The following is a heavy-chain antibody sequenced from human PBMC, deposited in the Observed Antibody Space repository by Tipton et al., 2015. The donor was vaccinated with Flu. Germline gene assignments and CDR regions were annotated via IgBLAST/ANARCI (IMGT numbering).Heavy chain of an antibody. D-gene: IGHD3-3*01. CDR3: AKYSGGDFWSYYYYGMDV. CDR2: ISGSGGST. V-gene: IGHV3-23*01. J-gene: IGHJ6*02. CDR1: GFTFSSYA. Sequence: LSLTCAASGFTFSSYAMSWVRQAPGKGLEWVSAISGSGGSTYYADSVKGRFTISRDNSKNTLYLQMNSLRAEDTAVYYCAKYSGGDFWSYYYYGMDVWGQGTTVTVSS.